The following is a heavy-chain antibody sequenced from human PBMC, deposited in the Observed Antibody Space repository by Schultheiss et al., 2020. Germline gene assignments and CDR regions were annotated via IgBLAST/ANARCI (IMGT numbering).Heavy chain of an antibody. CDR3: AKGKPNTWAYFDY. V-gene: IGHV3-30*18. D-gene: IGHD1-14*01. CDR2: ISYDGSNK. CDR1: GFTFSSYG. Sequence: GESLKISCAASGFTFSSYGMHWVRQAPGKGLEWVAVISYDGSNKYYADSVKGRFTISRDYSKNTLYLQMNSLRAEDTAVYYCAKGKPNTWAYFDYWGQGTLVTVSS. J-gene: IGHJ4*02.